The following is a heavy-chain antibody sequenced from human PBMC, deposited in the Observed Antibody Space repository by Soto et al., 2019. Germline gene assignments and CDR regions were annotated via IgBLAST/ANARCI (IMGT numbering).Heavy chain of an antibody. V-gene: IGHV1-46*01. CDR2: INPAGGTT. D-gene: IGHD2-21*02. CDR1: GYSFTSTY. Sequence: QVQLVQSGAEVKKPGASVRISCRASGYSFTSTYVHWVRQAPGQGPEWMGIINPAGGTTYYAQKFQGILTLTSDTSTDTVFMDLNDLTSEDTAVYFCALKVVTYYDNWGQGTLLTVSS. CDR3: ALKVVTYYDN. J-gene: IGHJ4*02.